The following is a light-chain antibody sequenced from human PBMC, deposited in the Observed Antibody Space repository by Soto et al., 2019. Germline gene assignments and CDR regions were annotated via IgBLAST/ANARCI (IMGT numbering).Light chain of an antibody. V-gene: IGLV4-60*02. J-gene: IGLJ3*02. CDR3: ETWDFNTRV. CDR1: SGHSSYI. Sequence: QSVLTQSSPASASLGSSVKLTCTLSSGHSSYIIAWHQQQPGKAPRYLMKLEGSGSYNKGSGVPDRFSGSSSGADRYLTISNLQFEDEADYYCETWDFNTRVFGGGTKLTVL. CDR2: LEGSGSY.